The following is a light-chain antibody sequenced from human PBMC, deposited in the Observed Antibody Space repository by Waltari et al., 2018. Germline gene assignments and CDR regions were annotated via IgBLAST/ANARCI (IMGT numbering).Light chain of an antibody. J-gene: IGKJ2*01. V-gene: IGKV4-1*01. Sequence: DIVMTQSPDSLAVPLGERATITCKSSQSVLYSSNNKNYLAWYQQKPGQPPKLRIYWASIRESGVPDRFSGSGSGTDFTLTISSLQAEDVAVYYCQQYYSTPLTFGQGTKLEIK. CDR3: QQYYSTPLT. CDR1: QSVLYSSNNKNY. CDR2: WAS.